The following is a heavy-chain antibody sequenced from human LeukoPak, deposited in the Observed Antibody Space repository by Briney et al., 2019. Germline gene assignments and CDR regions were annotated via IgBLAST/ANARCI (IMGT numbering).Heavy chain of an antibody. CDR3: AKDTVGGKDSSGPTELDY. Sequence: GGSLRLSCAASAFTFDDYAMHWVRQAPGKGLEWVSLISWDGGSTYYADSVKGRFTISRDNSKNSLYLQMNSLRAEDTALYYCAKDTVGGKDSSGPTELDYWGQGTLVTVSS. V-gene: IGHV3-43D*03. J-gene: IGHJ4*02. CDR1: AFTFDDYA. D-gene: IGHD3-22*01. CDR2: ISWDGGST.